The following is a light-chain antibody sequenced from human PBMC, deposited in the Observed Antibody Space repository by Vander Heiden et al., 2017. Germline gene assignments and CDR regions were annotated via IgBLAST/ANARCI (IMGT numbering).Light chain of an antibody. CDR2: DVI. CDR1: SGDVGGYNY. Sequence: QSALTQPRSVSGSPGHSVTISCTGTSGDVGGYNYVSWYQQHPGKAPKLMMYDVIKRPSGVPDRFSGSKSGNTASLTISGLQAEDEADYYCCSYAGSYTFVIFGGGTKLTVL. J-gene: IGLJ2*01. V-gene: IGLV2-11*01. CDR3: CSYAGSYTFVI.